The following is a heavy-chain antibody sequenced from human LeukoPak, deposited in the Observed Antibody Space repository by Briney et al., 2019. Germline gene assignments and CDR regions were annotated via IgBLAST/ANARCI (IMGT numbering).Heavy chain of an antibody. D-gene: IGHD3-22*01. CDR1: GFTFSSYA. CDR3: ARDRQYYYDSHGRAFDI. V-gene: IGHV3-30-3*01. CDR2: ISYDGSNK. Sequence: GRSLRLSCAASGFTFSSYAMHWVRQAPGKGLEWVAVISYDGSNKYYADSVKGRFTISRDNSKNTLYLQMNSLRAEDTAVYYCARDRQYYYDSHGRAFDIWGQGTMVTVSS. J-gene: IGHJ3*02.